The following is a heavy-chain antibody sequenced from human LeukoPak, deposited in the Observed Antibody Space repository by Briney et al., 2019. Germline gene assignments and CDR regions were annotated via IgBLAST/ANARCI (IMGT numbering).Heavy chain of an antibody. CDR3: ARGQLQRKFDF. CDR1: GYIFTTYY. D-gene: IGHD2-2*01. CDR2: INPSSGGT. Sequence: VSVKVSCKASGYIFTTYYMHWVRQAPGQGLEWMGWINPSSGGTNYAQNFQGRFTMTRDTSISTAYMELSRLTSDDTAVYYCARGQLQRKFDFWGQGTLVTFSS. V-gene: IGHV1-2*02. J-gene: IGHJ4*02.